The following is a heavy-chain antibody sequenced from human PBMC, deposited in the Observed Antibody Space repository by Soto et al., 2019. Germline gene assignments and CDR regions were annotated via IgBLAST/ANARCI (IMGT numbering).Heavy chain of an antibody. CDR3: AHLTYYFDSSAYYWYFDL. V-gene: IGHV2-5*02. Sequence: QITLKESGPTLVKPTQTLTLTCTFSGFSLSTSGVGVGWIRQPPGKALVWLALIYWDDDKRYSPSLKSRLTITKDTSKNQVVLTMTNMDPVNTATYYCAHLTYYFDSSAYYWYFDLWGRGTLVTVSS. CDR2: IYWDDDK. D-gene: IGHD3-22*01. J-gene: IGHJ2*01. CDR1: GFSLSTSGVG.